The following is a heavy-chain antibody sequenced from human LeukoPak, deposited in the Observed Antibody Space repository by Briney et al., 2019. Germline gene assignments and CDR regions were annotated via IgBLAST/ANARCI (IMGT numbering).Heavy chain of an antibody. J-gene: IGHJ4*02. CDR2: IKQDGSEK. CDR3: AREKGVVPAAQWGYFDY. Sequence: GGSLSLSCAASGFTFSSYWMSWVRQAPGKGLEWVANIKQDGSEKYYVDSVKGRFTISRDNAKNSLYLQMNSLRAEDTAVYYCAREKGVVPAAQWGYFDYWGQGTLVTVSS. V-gene: IGHV3-7*01. D-gene: IGHD2-2*01. CDR1: GFTFSSYW.